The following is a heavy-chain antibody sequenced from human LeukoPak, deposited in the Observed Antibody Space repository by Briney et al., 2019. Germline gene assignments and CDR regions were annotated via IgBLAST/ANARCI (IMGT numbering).Heavy chain of an antibody. CDR2: INSDGSST. CDR3: ARVYSGTYYWDLDF. V-gene: IGHV3-74*01. D-gene: IGHD1-26*01. Sequence: QPGGSLRLSCAASGFTFSDYWMHWVRQAARRGLVWVSRINSDGSSTTYADSVKGRFTISRDNAKNTLYLQMNSLRAEDTAVYYCARVYSGTYYWDLDFWGQGSLVSVSP. CDR1: GFTFSDYW. J-gene: IGHJ4*02.